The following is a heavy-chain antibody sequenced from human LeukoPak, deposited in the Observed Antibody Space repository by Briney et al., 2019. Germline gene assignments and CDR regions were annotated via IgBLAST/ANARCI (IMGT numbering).Heavy chain of an antibody. D-gene: IGHD3-3*01. CDR1: GYTFTSYY. Sequence: PGGSLRLSCAASGYTFTSYYMHWVRQAPGQGLEWMGIINPSGGSTSYAQKFQGRVTMTRDTSTSTVYMELSSLRSEDTAVYYCARGGLRFLAYYGDYFDYWGQGTLVTVSS. V-gene: IGHV1-46*01. CDR2: INPSGGST. CDR3: ARGGLRFLAYYGDYFDY. J-gene: IGHJ4*02.